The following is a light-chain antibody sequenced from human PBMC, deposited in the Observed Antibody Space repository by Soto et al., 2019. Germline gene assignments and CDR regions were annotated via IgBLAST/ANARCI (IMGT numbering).Light chain of an antibody. Sequence: QLVLTQPPSVSGAPGQRVTISCTGSSSNIGAGYDVNWYQQLPGTAPKLLIYGNTNRPSGVPDRFSGFKSGTSGSLAISGLQTEDEAEYYCQSWDTSLSGSVFGGGTKLTVL. J-gene: IGLJ2*01. CDR3: QSWDTSLSGSV. V-gene: IGLV1-40*01. CDR2: GNT. CDR1: SSNIGAGYD.